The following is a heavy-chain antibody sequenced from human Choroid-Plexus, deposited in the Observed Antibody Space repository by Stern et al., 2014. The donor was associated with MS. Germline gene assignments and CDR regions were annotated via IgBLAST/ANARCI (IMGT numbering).Heavy chain of an antibody. V-gene: IGHV3-30*18. J-gene: IGHJ5*02. CDR1: GFTFGSCA. D-gene: IGHD2/OR15-2a*01. CDR2: VSYDGSNK. Sequence: QVQLGQSGGGVVQPGRPLRLSCVASGFTFGSCAMHWVRQAPGKGLEWVAVVSYDGSNKYYADTVKCHFTSSRYNSQNTLYMQMSSLRPEDTAVYYCAKDRHYLTYFFDHWGQGSLVTVSS. CDR3: AKDRHYLTYFFDH.